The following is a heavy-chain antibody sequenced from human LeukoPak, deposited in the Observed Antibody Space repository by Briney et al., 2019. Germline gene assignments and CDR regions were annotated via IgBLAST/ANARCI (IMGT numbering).Heavy chain of an antibody. Sequence: PGGSLRLSCAASGFTFDDYGMSWVRQPPGKGLEWVSGIDGNGGSTWYADSVKGRFTISRDNAKNSLYLQMNSLRAEDTALYYCARAASGSYQYNWFDPWGQGTLVTVSS. CDR1: GFTFDDYG. J-gene: IGHJ5*02. V-gene: IGHV3-20*04. D-gene: IGHD1-26*01. CDR3: ARAASGSYQYNWFDP. CDR2: IDGNGGST.